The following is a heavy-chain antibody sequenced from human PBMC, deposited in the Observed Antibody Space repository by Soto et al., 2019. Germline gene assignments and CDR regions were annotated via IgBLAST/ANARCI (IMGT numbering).Heavy chain of an antibody. CDR3: ARVFPESSSFFDP. D-gene: IGHD6-13*01. CDR1: GGSISSGGNY. CDR2: IYYSGRT. Sequence: QVQLQESGPGLVKPSQTLSLTCTVSGGSISSGGNYWSWIRQHPGKGLEWIGNIYYSGRTYYNPALKSRVTISVDTSKNQFSLKLSSVTAADTAVYYCARVFPESSSFFDPWGQGTLVTVSS. J-gene: IGHJ5*02. V-gene: IGHV4-31*03.